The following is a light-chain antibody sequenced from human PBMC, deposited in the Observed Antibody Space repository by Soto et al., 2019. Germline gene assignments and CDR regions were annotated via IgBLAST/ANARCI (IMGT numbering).Light chain of an antibody. CDR2: KVS. CDR1: QSPLYSDGNTY. Sequence: DVVMTQSPLSLPVTLGQPASISCRSSQSPLYSDGNTYLSWFHQRPGQSRRRVIYKVSHLDSGVTDRFSGSGSGTKFTLQINMVEAKDLGVYYCMQGTYWPYTFGQRTKLEIK. CDR3: MQGTYWPYT. J-gene: IGKJ2*01. V-gene: IGKV2-30*01.